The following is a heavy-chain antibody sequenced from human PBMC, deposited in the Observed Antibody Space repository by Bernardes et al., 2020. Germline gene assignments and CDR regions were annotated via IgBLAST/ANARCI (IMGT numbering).Heavy chain of an antibody. CDR3: ARTVAGPFDY. J-gene: IGHJ4*02. CDR1: GFTFSSYA. CDR2: ISYDGSNK. V-gene: IGHV3-30*01. Sequence: GGSLRLSCAASGFTFSSYAMHWVRQAPGKGLEWVAVISYDGSNKYYADSVKGRFTISRDNSKNTLYLQMNSLRAEDTAVYYCARTVAGPFDYWGQGTLVTVSS. D-gene: IGHD6-19*01.